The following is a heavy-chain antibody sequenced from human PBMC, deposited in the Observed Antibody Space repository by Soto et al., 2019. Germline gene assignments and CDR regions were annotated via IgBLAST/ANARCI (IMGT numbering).Heavy chain of an antibody. CDR3: ATTAAAGVDY. J-gene: IGHJ4*02. CDR1: GYTLTELS. CDR2: FDPEDGET. D-gene: IGHD6-13*01. Sequence: ASVKVSCTVSGYTLTELSIHWVRQAPGKGLEWMGGFDPEDGETIYAQKFQGRVTMTEDTSTDTAYMELSSLRSEDTAVYYCATTAAAGVDYWGQGTLVTVSS. V-gene: IGHV1-24*01.